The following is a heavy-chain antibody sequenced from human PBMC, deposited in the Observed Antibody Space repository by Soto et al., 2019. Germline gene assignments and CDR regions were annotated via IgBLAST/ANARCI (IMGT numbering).Heavy chain of an antibody. J-gene: IGHJ4*02. CDR1: GASISRYY. V-gene: IGHV4-59*01. Sequence: SETLSLTCTVSGASISRYYWSWIRQSPGKGLEWIGYLHNTGSTIFNPSLKSRVTISVDKSKNQFSLRLSSVTAADTAVYYCARDPGGAYSHSYSGIDFWGQGTVVTVS. CDR2: LHNTGST. D-gene: IGHD2-21*01. CDR3: ARDPGGAYSHSYSGIDF.